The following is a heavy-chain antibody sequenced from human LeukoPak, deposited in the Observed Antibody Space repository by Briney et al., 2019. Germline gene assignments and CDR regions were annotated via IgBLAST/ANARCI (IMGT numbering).Heavy chain of an antibody. D-gene: IGHD2/OR15-2a*01. CDR2: ISYDATNK. V-gene: IGHV3-30*18. CDR3: AKASSNYFYYFEY. J-gene: IGHJ4*02. CDR1: GFTFSSSD. Sequence: GGSLRLSCAASGFTFSSSDMHWVRQAPGKGLEWVAVISYDATNKYYADAVKGRFTLSRDNSKNTLYLQTNTLRDEDTAVYYCAKASSNYFYYFEYWGQGTLVTVSS.